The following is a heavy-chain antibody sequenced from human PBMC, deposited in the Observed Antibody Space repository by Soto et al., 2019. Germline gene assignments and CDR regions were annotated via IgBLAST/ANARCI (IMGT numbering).Heavy chain of an antibody. V-gene: IGHV4-38-2*02. CDR3: ARDEAVAGSDY. D-gene: IGHD6-19*01. Sequence: QVQLQESGPGLVKPSETLSLTCAVSGYSISSGYYWGWIRQPPGKGLEWIGSIYHSGSTYYNPSLKSRVTISVDTSKNQFSLKLSSVTAADTAVYYCARDEAVAGSDYWGQGTLVTVSS. CDR1: GYSISSGYY. CDR2: IYHSGST. J-gene: IGHJ4*02.